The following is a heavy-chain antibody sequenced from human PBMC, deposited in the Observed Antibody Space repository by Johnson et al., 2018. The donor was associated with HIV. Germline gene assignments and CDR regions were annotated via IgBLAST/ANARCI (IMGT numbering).Heavy chain of an antibody. J-gene: IGHJ3*01. Sequence: QMQLVESGGGVVQPGRSLRLSCAASGFTFSSYAMHWVRQAPAKGLEWVAVISYDGSDKYYADSVKGRFTISRDSSKNTLYLQMNSLRAEDTAVYYCVREWLYDAFDGWGQGTMVTVSS. CDR3: VREWLYDAFDG. CDR2: ISYDGSDK. CDR1: GFTFSSYA. V-gene: IGHV3-30*04. D-gene: IGHD3-22*01.